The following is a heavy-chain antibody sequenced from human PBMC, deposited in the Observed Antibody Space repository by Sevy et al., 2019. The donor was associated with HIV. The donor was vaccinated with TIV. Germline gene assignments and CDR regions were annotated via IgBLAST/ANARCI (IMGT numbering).Heavy chain of an antibody. Sequence: ASVKVSCKASGYTFTGDYLHWVRQAPGQGLEWMGRVYPKSGGTNYAQNFQGRVTMTRDTSISTAYMELSRLRSDDTAVYDCVRDAGGVTTTSGMDVWGQGTTVTVSS. D-gene: IGHD2-8*02. J-gene: IGHJ6*02. CDR3: VRDAGGVTTTSGMDV. CDR1: GYTFTGDY. V-gene: IGHV1-2*06. CDR2: VYPKSGGT.